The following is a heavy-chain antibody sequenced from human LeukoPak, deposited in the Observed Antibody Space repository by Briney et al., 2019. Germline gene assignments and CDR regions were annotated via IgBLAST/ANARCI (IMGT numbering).Heavy chain of an antibody. V-gene: IGHV4-34*01. CDR3: ARGPVTGITGTTGDY. J-gene: IGHJ4*02. CDR1: GGSFSGYY. D-gene: IGHD1-7*01. CDR2: INHSGST. Sequence: NPSETLSLTCAVYGGSFSGYYWSWIRQPPGKGLEWIGEINHSGSTNYNPSLKSRVTISVDTSKNQFSLKLSSVTAADTAVYYCARGPVTGITGTTGDYWGQGTLVTVSS.